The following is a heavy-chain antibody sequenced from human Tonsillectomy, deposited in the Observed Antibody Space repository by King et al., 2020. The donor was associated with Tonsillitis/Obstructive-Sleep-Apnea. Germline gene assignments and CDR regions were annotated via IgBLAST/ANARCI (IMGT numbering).Heavy chain of an antibody. Sequence: VQLVESGGGLVEPGRSLRLSCAASGFTFDDYAMYWVRQVPGKGLEWVSGISWNSNSIGYADSVRGRFTISRDNAKNSLYLQMNSLRAEDTALYYCAKDLIIAVSGTPGDAFEIWGQGTKVTVSS. CDR1: GFTFDDYA. V-gene: IGHV3-9*01. J-gene: IGHJ3*02. CDR2: ISWNSNSI. CDR3: AKDLIIAVSGTPGDAFEI. D-gene: IGHD6-13*01.